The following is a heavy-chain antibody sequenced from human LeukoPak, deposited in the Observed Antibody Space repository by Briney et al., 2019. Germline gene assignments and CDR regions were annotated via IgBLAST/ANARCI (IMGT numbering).Heavy chain of an antibody. CDR2: INHSGST. CDR3: ARGPNYGGNSKDFDY. J-gene: IGHJ4*02. Sequence: SETLSLTCAVYGGSFSGYYWSWIRQPPGKGLEWIGEINHSGSTNYNPSLKSRVTIPVDTSKNQFSLKLSSVTAADTAVYYCARGPNYGGNSKDFDYWGQGTLVTVSS. V-gene: IGHV4-34*01. D-gene: IGHD4-23*01. CDR1: GGSFSGYY.